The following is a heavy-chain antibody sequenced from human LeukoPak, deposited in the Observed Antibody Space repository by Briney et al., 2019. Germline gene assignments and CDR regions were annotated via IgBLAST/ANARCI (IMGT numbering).Heavy chain of an antibody. J-gene: IGHJ4*02. CDR3: AKATGYLL. V-gene: IGHV3-23*01. Sequence: GGSLRLSCAASGFSFSTYSMNWVRQAPGKGLEWVSTISNSDYITYYADSVKGRFTISRANSENSLYLQMNTLRAQDPAVYSFAKATGYLLWGQGTLVTVSS. CDR2: ISNSDYIT. D-gene: IGHD1-14*01. CDR1: GFSFSTYS.